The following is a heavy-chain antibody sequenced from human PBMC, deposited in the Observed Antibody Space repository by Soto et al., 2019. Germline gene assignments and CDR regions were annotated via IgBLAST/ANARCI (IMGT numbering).Heavy chain of an antibody. J-gene: IGHJ6*02. CDR3: AKDRGSGYRYGLGGGYYYYGMDV. V-gene: IGHV3-23*01. CDR1: GFTFSSYA. CDR2: ISGSGGST. D-gene: IGHD5-18*01. Sequence: EVQLLESGGGLVQPGGSLRLSCAASGFTFSSYAMSWVRQAPGKGLEWVSAISGSGGSTYYADSVKGRFTISRDNSKNTLYLQMNSLRAEDTAVYYCAKDRGSGYRYGLGGGYYYYGMDVWGQGTTVTVSS.